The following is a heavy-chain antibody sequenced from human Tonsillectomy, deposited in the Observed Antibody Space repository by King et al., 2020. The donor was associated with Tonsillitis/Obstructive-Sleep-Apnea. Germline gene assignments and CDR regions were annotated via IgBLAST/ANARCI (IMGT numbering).Heavy chain of an antibody. V-gene: IGHV5-10-1*03. CDR3: ARHVYYYASSGYYLRTYYYGMDV. J-gene: IGHJ6*02. CDR1: GYSFTSYW. Sequence: VQLVESGAEVKKPGESLRISCKGSGYSFTSYWISWVRQMPGKGLEWMGRIDPSDSYTNYSPSFQGHVTISADKSISTAYLQWSSLKASDTAMYYCARHVYYYASSGYYLRTYYYGMDVWGQGTTVTVSS. D-gene: IGHD3-22*01. CDR2: IDPSDSYT.